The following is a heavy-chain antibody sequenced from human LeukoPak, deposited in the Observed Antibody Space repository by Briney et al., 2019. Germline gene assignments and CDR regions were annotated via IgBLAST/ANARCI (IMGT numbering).Heavy chain of an antibody. Sequence: ASLKVSCKASGYTFTDYYMHWVRQAPGQGLEWMGWINPNSGGTSYAQKFQGRVTMTRDTSISTAYMELSRLRSDDTAVYYCARVYGDHFGSGVIDYWGQGTLVTVFS. CDR1: GYTFTDYY. CDR3: ARVYGDHFGSGVIDY. D-gene: IGHD3-10*01. CDR2: INPNSGGT. J-gene: IGHJ4*02. V-gene: IGHV1-2*02.